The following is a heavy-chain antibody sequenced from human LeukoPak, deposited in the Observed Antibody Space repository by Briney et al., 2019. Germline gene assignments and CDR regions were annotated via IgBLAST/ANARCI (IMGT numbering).Heavy chain of an antibody. CDR3: ARGSAFLTGYYRGNEGEFDY. J-gene: IGHJ4*02. D-gene: IGHD3-9*01. Sequence: ASVKVSCKASGYTFTGYYMHWVRQAPGQGLEWMGWINPNSGGTNYAQKFQGRVTITADESTSTAYMELSSLRSEDTAVYYCARGSAFLTGYYRGNEGEFDYWGQGTLVTVSS. CDR2: INPNSGGT. V-gene: IGHV1-2*02. CDR1: GYTFTGYY.